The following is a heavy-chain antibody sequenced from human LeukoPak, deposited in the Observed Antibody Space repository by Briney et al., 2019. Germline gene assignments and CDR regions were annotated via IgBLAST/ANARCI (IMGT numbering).Heavy chain of an antibody. D-gene: IGHD3-22*01. J-gene: IGHJ3*02. CDR1: GFTFSSNA. CDR3: AKALDTSGYYPADAFDI. V-gene: IGHV3-30*02. Sequence: GGSLRLSCATSGFTFSSNAMHWVRQAPGKGLEWVAFIRYDGSNKYYADSVKGRFTISRDNSKNTLYLQMNSLRAEDTAVYYCAKALDTSGYYPADAFDIWGQGTVVTVSS. CDR2: IRYDGSNK.